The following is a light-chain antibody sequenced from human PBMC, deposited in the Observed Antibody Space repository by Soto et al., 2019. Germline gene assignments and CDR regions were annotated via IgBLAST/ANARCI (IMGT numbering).Light chain of an antibody. CDR1: QSVSSSY. CDR2: GAS. CDR3: QQYGSSPRMYT. Sequence: EIVLTQSPGTLSLSPGERATLSCRASQSVSSSYLAWYQQKPGQAPRLLISGASSRATGIPDRFSGSGSGTDFTLTISRLEPEDFAVYYCQQYGSSPRMYTFGQGIKLEIK. J-gene: IGKJ2*01. V-gene: IGKV3-20*01.